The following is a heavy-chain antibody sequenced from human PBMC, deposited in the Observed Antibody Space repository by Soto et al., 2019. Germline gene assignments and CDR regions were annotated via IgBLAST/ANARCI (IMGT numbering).Heavy chain of an antibody. J-gene: IGHJ4*02. CDR2: ISSSSSTI. Sequence: GGSLRLSCAASGFTFSSYSMNWVRQAPGKGLEWVSYISSSSSTIYYADSVKGRFTISRDNAKNSLYLQMNSLRDEDTAVYYCARVLVVVAAKAYYFDYGGQGTLVTVSS. CDR1: GFTFSSYS. V-gene: IGHV3-48*02. D-gene: IGHD2-15*01. CDR3: ARVLVVVAAKAYYFDY.